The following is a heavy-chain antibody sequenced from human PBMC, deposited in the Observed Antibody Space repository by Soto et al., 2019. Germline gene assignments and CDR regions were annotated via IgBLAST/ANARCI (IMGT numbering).Heavy chain of an antibody. CDR2: IIHSGST. D-gene: IGHD4-17*01. Sequence: QVQLQQWGAGLLKPSETLSLTCAVYGGAFCGYYWSWIRQPPGKGLEGFGEIIHSGSTDYNPSLKSRVTISVDTSKNQFSLKLSSVTAADTAVYYCARLERLRRNWFDPWGQGTLVTVSS. CDR1: GGAFCGYY. CDR3: ARLERLRRNWFDP. J-gene: IGHJ5*02. V-gene: IGHV4-34*12.